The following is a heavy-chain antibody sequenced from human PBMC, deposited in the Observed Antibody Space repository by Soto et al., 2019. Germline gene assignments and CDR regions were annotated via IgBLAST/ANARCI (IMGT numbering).Heavy chain of an antibody. D-gene: IGHD6-25*01. Sequence: QVQLQEAGPGLVKPSQTLSLTCTVSGGSISSGGYYWSWIRQHPGKGLEWIGYIYYSGSTYYNPSLKSRITISVDTSKNQFSLKLSSVTAADTAVYYCARGSSSAEFDYWGQGTLVTVSS. CDR3: ARGSSSAEFDY. J-gene: IGHJ4*02. CDR1: GGSISSGGYY. CDR2: IYYSGST. V-gene: IGHV4-31*03.